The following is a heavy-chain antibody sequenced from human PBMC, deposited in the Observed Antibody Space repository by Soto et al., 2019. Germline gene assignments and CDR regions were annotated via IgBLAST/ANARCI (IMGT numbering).Heavy chain of an antibody. CDR2: IIPILGIA. V-gene: IGHV1-69*08. D-gene: IGHD3-9*01. Sequence: QVQLVQSGAEVKKPGSSVKVSCKASGGTFSSYTISWVRQAPGQGLEWMGRIIPILGIANYAQKFQGRVTITADKSTSTAYMELSSLRSEDTAVYYCAREADWPYFDYWCQGTLVTVSS. J-gene: IGHJ4*02. CDR3: AREADWPYFDY. CDR1: GGTFSSYT.